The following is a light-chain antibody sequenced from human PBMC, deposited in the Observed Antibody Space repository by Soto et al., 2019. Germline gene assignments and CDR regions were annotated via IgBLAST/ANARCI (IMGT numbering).Light chain of an antibody. V-gene: IGLV2-14*01. Sequence: QSALTQPASVSGSPGQSITISCTGTRSDVGGYNFVSWYQQHPGKAPKLMIFEVSNRPSGVSNRFSGSKSGNTASLTISGLQAADEADYYCQSYDSSLSDSAVFGTGTKLTVL. CDR3: QSYDSSLSDSAV. J-gene: IGLJ1*01. CDR2: EVS. CDR1: RSDVGGYNF.